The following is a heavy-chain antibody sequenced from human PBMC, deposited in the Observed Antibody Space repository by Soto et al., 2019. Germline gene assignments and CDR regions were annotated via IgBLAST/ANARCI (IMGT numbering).Heavy chain of an antibody. CDR1: GFTFSSYS. J-gene: IGHJ4*02. Sequence: SGGSLRLSCGASGFTFSSYSMNWVRQAPGKGLEWVSSISSSSSTIYYADSVKGRFTISRDNAKNSLYLQMNSLRAEDTAVYYCARGPDTRPTIFFDYWGQGALVTVSS. CDR2: ISSSSSTI. V-gene: IGHV3-48*01. D-gene: IGHD3-3*01. CDR3: ARGPDTRPTIFFDY.